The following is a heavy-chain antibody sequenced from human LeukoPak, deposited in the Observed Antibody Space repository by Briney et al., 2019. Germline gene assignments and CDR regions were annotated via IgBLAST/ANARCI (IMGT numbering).Heavy chain of an antibody. CDR3: ATRYSSNWYFDY. J-gene: IGHJ4*02. CDR1: GDSISDYD. Sequence: SETLSLTCTVSGDSISDYDWSWIRQPAGKGLEWIGHIHTSGSTNYNPSLKGRITMSVDTSKNQFSLRLSSVTAADTAVYYCATRYSSNWYFDYWGQGTLVTVPS. D-gene: IGHD6-13*01. CDR2: IHTSGST. V-gene: IGHV4-4*07.